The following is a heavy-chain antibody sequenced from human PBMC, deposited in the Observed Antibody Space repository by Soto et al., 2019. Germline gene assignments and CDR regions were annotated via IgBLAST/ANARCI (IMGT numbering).Heavy chain of an antibody. J-gene: IGHJ4*02. CDR3: ARGSGKIRKYYDLVPGYSAPAFDD. CDR1: GYTFTTST. CDR2: INAGNGHT. D-gene: IGHD3-9*01. Sequence: QVQLVQSGAEVKKPGASVKVSCQASGYTFTTSTMHWVRQAPGQRLEWMGWINAGNGHTKYSQKFQGRVTITRDTSASTAYMELSSLTSEDTAVFYCARGSGKIRKYYDLVPGYSAPAFDDWGQGTLVTVSS. V-gene: IGHV1-3*01.